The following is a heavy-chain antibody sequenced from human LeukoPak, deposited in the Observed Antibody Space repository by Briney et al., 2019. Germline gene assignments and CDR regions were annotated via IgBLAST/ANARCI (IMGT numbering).Heavy chain of an antibody. CDR2: MNPNSGNT. Sequence: ASVKVSCKASGYTFTSYDINWVRQATGQGLEWMGWMNPNSGNTGYAQKFQGRVTMTRNTSISTAYMELSSLRSGDTAVYYCARGSILGATTGYYFDYWGQGTLVTVSS. D-gene: IGHD1-26*01. CDR1: GYTFTSYD. J-gene: IGHJ4*02. CDR3: ARGSILGATTGYYFDY. V-gene: IGHV1-8*01.